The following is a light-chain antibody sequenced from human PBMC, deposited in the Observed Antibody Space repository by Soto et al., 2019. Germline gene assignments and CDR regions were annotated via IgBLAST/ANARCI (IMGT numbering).Light chain of an antibody. CDR3: SSYTSISLYV. Sequence: QSALTQPASVSGSPGQSITISCTGTSSDVGGYDYVSWYQHHPGKAPKLMIYDVSNRPSGVSNRFSGSKSGNTASLTISGLQADDEADYYCSSYTSISLYVFGTGTKVTVL. V-gene: IGLV2-14*03. CDR2: DVS. J-gene: IGLJ1*01. CDR1: SSDVGGYDY.